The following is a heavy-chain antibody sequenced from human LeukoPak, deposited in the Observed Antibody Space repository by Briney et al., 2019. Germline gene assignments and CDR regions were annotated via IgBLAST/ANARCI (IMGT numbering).Heavy chain of an antibody. D-gene: IGHD3-22*01. CDR3: ARGSNYDSSGYYHDY. J-gene: IGHJ4*02. CDR2: IYYSGNT. Sequence: PSETLSLTCTVPGGSISGYSWNWLRLTPGKGLEWIGYIYYSGNTNYNPSLKSRVTISVDTTNNQFSLRLTSVTAADTAMYYCARGSNYDSSGYYHDYWGQGTLVTVSS. CDR1: GGSISGYS. V-gene: IGHV4-59*01.